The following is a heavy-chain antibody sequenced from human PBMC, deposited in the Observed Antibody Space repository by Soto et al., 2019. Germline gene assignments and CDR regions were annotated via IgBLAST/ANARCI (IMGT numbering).Heavy chain of an antibody. CDR2: ISGSGGST. CDR1: GFTFSSYA. D-gene: IGHD6-19*01. V-gene: IGHV3-23*01. CDR3: AKGLEAVAGPGGLDY. Sequence: GGSLRLFCAASGFTFSSYAMSWVRQAPGKGLEWVSAISGSGGSTYYADSVKGRFTISRDNSKNTLYLQMNSLRAEDTAVYYCAKGLEAVAGPGGLDYWGQGTLVTVSS. J-gene: IGHJ4*02.